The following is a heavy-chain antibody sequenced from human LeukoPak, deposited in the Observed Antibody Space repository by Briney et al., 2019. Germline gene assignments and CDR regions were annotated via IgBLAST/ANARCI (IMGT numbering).Heavy chain of an antibody. Sequence: EASVKVSCKVSGYTVTELSMHWVRQAPGKGLEWMGGFDPEDGKINYAQKFRGRVTMTEDTSTDTAYMEMISLRSEDTALYYCATLKRLTMIVGFFDYWGQGTLVTVSS. D-gene: IGHD3-22*01. CDR1: GYTVTELS. CDR2: FDPEDGKI. J-gene: IGHJ4*02. CDR3: ATLKRLTMIVGFFDY. V-gene: IGHV1-24*01.